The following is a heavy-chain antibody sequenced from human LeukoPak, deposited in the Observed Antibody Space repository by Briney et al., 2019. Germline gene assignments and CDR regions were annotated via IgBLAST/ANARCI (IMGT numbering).Heavy chain of an antibody. CDR1: GYTFTSYG. Sequence: ASVKVSSKASGYTFTSYGISWVRQAPGQGRGWMGWISAYNGNTSYAQTLQGRVTMTTDTSTSTAYMELRSLRSDDTAVYYCARDRGFGELNLDYWGQGTLVTVSS. V-gene: IGHV1-18*04. D-gene: IGHD3-10*01. CDR3: ARDRGFGELNLDY. J-gene: IGHJ4*02. CDR2: ISAYNGNT.